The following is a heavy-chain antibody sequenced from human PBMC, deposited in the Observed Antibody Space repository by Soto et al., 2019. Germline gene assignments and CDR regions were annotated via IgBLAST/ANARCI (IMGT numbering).Heavy chain of an antibody. Sequence: ESGPTLVNPTETLTLTCTVSGFSLSNARMGVSWIRQPPGKALEWLAHIFSNDEKSYSTSLKSRLTISKDTSKSQVVLTMTNMDPVDTATYYCARIRYYYDSSGHNPGPFYYYGMDVWGQGTTVTVSS. D-gene: IGHD3-22*01. J-gene: IGHJ6*02. CDR2: IFSNDEK. CDR3: ARIRYYYDSSGHNPGPFYYYGMDV. V-gene: IGHV2-26*01. CDR1: GFSLSNARMG.